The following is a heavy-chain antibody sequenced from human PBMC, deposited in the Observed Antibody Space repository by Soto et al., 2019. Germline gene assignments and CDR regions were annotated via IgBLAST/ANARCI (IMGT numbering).Heavy chain of an antibody. Sequence: SETLSLTCTVSGGSISSGGYYWSWIRQHPGKGLEWIGYIYYSGSTYYNPSLKSRVTISVDTSKNQFSLKLSSVTAADTAVYYCARAGGTGVSYSSGWYFDYWGQGTLVTVSS. D-gene: IGHD6-19*01. V-gene: IGHV4-31*03. CDR1: GGSISSGGYY. J-gene: IGHJ4*02. CDR2: IYYSGST. CDR3: ARAGGTGVSYSSGWYFDY.